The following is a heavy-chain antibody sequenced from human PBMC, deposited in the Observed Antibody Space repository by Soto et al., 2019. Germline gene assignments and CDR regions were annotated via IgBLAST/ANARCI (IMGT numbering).Heavy chain of an antibody. CDR3: ARSAITLFGVVSIPPHYYSEMDV. CDR1: GGTFNRYA. D-gene: IGHD3-3*01. Sequence: QVQLVQSGAEVKNPGSSVKVSCKASGGTFNRYAISWVRQAPGQGLEWMGGIIPIFGIGNDAQRFQGRVTITADESTGTAYMELSSLRSEDTGVYYCARSAITLFGVVSIPPHYYSEMDVWGQGTKVTVSS. CDR2: IIPIFGIG. V-gene: IGHV1-69*01. J-gene: IGHJ6*02.